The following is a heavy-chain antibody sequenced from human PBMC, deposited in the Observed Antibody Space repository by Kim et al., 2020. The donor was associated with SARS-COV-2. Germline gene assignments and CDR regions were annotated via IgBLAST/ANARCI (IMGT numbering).Heavy chain of an antibody. CDR1: GGSISSSSYY. Sequence: SETLSLTCTVSGGSISSSSYYWGWIRQPPGKGLEWIGSIYYSGSTYYNPSLKSRVTISVDTSKNQFSLKLSSVTAADTAVYYCARQRPPFYDCVWGCYRYPFDYWGQGTLVTVSS. J-gene: IGHJ4*02. D-gene: IGHD3-16*02. CDR2: IYYSGST. CDR3: ARQRPPFYDCVWGCYRYPFDY. V-gene: IGHV4-39*01.